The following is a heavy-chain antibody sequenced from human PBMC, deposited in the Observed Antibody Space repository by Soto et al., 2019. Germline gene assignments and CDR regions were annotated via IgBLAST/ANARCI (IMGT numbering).Heavy chain of an antibody. CDR1: GGTFSSYS. J-gene: IGHJ4*02. Sequence: SVKVSCKASGGTFSSYSISWVRQAPGQGLEWMGGIIPIFGTANYAQKFQGRVTITADESTSTAYMELSSLRSEDTAVYYCARGSGDGYNYAYFDYWGQGTLVTVSA. CDR3: ARGSGDGYNYAYFDY. CDR2: IIPIFGTA. V-gene: IGHV1-69*13. D-gene: IGHD5-12*01.